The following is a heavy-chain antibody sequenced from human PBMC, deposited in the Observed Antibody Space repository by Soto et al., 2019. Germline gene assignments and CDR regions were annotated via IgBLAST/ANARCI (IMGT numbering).Heavy chain of an antibody. CDR2: IYWNDDK. CDR1: XFSLSTSGVG. J-gene: IGHJ6*02. V-gene: IGHV2-5*01. Sequence: VSGPTLVNPTQTLTLTCTFSXFSLSTSGVGVGWIRQPPGKALEWLALIYWNDDKRYSPSLKTRLTFTKDTSKNQVVLTMTNMDPVDTATYYCARIILRGLAVAGTGGMDVWGQGTTVTVSS. CDR3: ARIILRGLAVAGTGGMDV. D-gene: IGHD6-19*01.